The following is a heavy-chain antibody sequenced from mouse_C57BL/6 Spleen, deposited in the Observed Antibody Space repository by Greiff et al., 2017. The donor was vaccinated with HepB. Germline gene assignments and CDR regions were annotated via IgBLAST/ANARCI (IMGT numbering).Heavy chain of an antibody. V-gene: IGHV1-82*01. CDR1: GYAFSSSW. J-gene: IGHJ3*01. CDR2: IYPGDGDT. CDR3: ARTLYGTPFAY. D-gene: IGHD1-1*01. Sequence: VQLVESGPELVKPGASVKISCKASGYAFSSSWMNWVKQRPGKGLEWIGRIYPGDGDTNYNGKFKGKATLTADKSSSTAYMQLSSLTSEDSAVYFCARTLYGTPFAYWGQGTLVTVSA.